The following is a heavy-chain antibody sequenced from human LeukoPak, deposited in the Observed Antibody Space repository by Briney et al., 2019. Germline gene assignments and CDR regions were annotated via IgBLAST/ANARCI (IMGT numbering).Heavy chain of an antibody. CDR1: GFTFSSYA. CDR3: ATRNSGSYFDY. D-gene: IGHD1-26*01. V-gene: IGHV3-23*01. Sequence: GGSLRLSCAASGFTFSSYAMSWVRQAPGKGLEWVSATSGSGGSTYYADSVKGRFTISRDNSKNTLYLQMNSLRAEDTAVYYCATRNSGSYFDYWGQGTLVTVSS. J-gene: IGHJ4*02. CDR2: TSGSGGST.